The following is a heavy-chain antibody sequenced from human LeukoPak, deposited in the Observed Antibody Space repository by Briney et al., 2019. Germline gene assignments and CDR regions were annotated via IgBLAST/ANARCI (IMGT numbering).Heavy chain of an antibody. D-gene: IGHD1-1*01. V-gene: IGHV3-7*01. Sequence: PGGSLRLSCAASGFIFKTSWMSWVRQAPGKGLEWVANIKQDGSEKYYVDSVKGRFTISRDNAKNSLYLQMNSLRAEDTAVYYCAKDLTTGTLSFDYWGQGTLVTVSS. CDR2: IKQDGSEK. J-gene: IGHJ4*02. CDR1: GFIFKTSW. CDR3: AKDLTTGTLSFDY.